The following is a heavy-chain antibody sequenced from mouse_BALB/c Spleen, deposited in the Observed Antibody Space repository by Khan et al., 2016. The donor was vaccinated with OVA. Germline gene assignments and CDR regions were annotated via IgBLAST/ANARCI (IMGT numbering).Heavy chain of an antibody. CDR3: ERVNGSNGVDY. J-gene: IGHJ2*01. D-gene: IGHD1-1*01. CDR2: IGSGGST. Sequence: EVELVESGGGLVKPGGSLKLSCAASGFTFSRHAMSWVHQTPEKRLEWVASIGSGGSTYYPDSVKGRFTISRDNARNILYLQMSSLRSEDSAMYYCERVNGSNGVDYWGQGTTLTVSS. CDR1: GFTFSRHA. V-gene: IGHV5-6-5*01.